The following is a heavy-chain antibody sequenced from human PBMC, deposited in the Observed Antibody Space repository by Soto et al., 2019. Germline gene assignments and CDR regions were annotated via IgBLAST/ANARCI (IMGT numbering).Heavy chain of an antibody. J-gene: IGHJ6*02. Sequence: GGSLRLSCAASGFTFSSYGMHWVRQAPGKGLEWVAVISYDGSNKYYADSVKGRFTISRDNSKNTLYLQMNSLRAEDTAVYYWAKGDSGSYLFGGYYYYYGMDVWGQGTTVTVSS. CDR2: ISYDGSNK. V-gene: IGHV3-30*18. D-gene: IGHD1-26*01. CDR1: GFTFSSYG. CDR3: AKGDSGSYLFGGYYYYYGMDV.